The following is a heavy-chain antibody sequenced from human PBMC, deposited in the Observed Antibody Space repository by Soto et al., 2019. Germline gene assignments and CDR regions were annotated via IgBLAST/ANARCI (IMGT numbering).Heavy chain of an antibody. CDR2: ISSSTTYI. D-gene: IGHD2-15*01. J-gene: IGHJ4*02. CDR1: GFTFSYYS. V-gene: IGHV3-21*01. Sequence: GGSLRLSCAASGFTFSYYSMTWVRQSPGRGLEWVSSISSSTTYISYADSVRGRFTISRDNAKNSLYLQMDSLRVGDTAVYFCVRGQEVGAHFFDSWGQGTPVTVSS. CDR3: VRGQEVGAHFFDS.